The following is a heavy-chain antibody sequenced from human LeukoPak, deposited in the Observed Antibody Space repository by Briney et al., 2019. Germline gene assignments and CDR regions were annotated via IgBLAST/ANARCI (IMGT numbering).Heavy chain of an antibody. J-gene: IGHJ4*02. D-gene: IGHD3-10*01. CDR1: GFTFSSYT. CDR3: ARGEGYYASGSYYIDY. CDR2: ITTSSTYI. V-gene: IGHV3-21*01. Sequence: PGGSLRLSCAASGFTFSSYTMNWVRQAPGKGLEWVSSITTSSTYIYYADSVRGRFTISRDNAKNSLYLRMSSLRVEDTAVYYCARGEGYYASGSYYIDYWRQGTLVTVSS.